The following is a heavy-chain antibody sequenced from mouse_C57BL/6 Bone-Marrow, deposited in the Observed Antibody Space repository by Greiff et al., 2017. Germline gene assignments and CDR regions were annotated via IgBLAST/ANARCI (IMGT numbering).Heavy chain of an antibody. D-gene: IGHD1-1*01. V-gene: IGHV1-81*01. J-gene: IGHJ3*01. CDR2: IYPRSGNT. CDR1: GYTFTSYG. Sequence: VKLQQSGAELARPGASVKLSCKASGYTFTSYGISWVKQRTGQGLEWIGEIYPRSGNTYYNEKFKGKATLTADKSSSTAYMELRSLTSEDSAVYVCERSDYGAWFAYWGQGTLVTVSA. CDR3: ERSDYGAWFAY.